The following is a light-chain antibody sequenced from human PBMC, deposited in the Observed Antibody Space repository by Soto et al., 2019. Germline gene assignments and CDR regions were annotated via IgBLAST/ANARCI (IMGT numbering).Light chain of an antibody. Sequence: IVLTQSPATLSLSPGERATLSCRASQSVTTYLAWYQQKPGQAPRLLIYDTSNRATGIPARFSGSGSGTDFTLTNSSLETEDFAVYFCQQRSNWPPTFGGGTKVEIK. CDR1: QSVTTY. CDR3: QQRSNWPPT. J-gene: IGKJ4*01. V-gene: IGKV3-11*01. CDR2: DTS.